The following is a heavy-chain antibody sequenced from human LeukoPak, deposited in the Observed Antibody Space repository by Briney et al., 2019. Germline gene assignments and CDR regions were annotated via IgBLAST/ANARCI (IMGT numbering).Heavy chain of an antibody. CDR3: ARNVYDLRGQWLVPGFDY. CDR2: IGTIISTT. D-gene: IGHD6-19*01. J-gene: IGHJ4*02. CDR1: GFTFGSHE. Sequence: GGSLRLFCAASGFTFGSHEMNWVRQAPGKGLEWVSYIGTIISTTYYADSVKGRFTVSRGDAKSSLYLQMSSLRAEDTAVYYCARNVYDLRGQWLVPGFDYWGQGTLVTVSS. V-gene: IGHV3-48*03.